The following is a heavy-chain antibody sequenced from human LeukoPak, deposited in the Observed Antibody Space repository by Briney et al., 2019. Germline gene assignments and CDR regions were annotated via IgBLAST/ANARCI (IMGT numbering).Heavy chain of an antibody. Sequence: HPGGSLRLSCAASGFTFSNHGMNWVRQAPGKGLEWVSGISPGGDTPYYADSVRGRFTISRDNSKNTMYLQMNSLRAEDTAVYYCARVRSRGGDCYDIWGQGTMVTVSS. D-gene: IGHD2-21*02. V-gene: IGHV3-23*01. J-gene: IGHJ3*02. CDR3: ARVRSRGGDCYDI. CDR1: GFTFSNHG. CDR2: ISPGGDTP.